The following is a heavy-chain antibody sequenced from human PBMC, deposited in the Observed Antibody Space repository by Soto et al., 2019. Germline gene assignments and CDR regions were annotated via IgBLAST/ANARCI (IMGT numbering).Heavy chain of an antibody. CDR2: IIPIFGTA. CDR1: GGTFSSYA. Sequence: QVQLVQSGAEVKKPGSSVKVSCKASGGTFSSYAISWVRQAPGQGLEWMGGIIPIFGTANYAQKFQGRVTITADESTTKDYMELSSLRSEDTAVYYRASNGRYSRTPYYYYGMDVWGQGTTVTVSS. D-gene: IGHD5-18*01. V-gene: IGHV1-69*12. J-gene: IGHJ6*02. CDR3: ASNGRYSRTPYYYYGMDV.